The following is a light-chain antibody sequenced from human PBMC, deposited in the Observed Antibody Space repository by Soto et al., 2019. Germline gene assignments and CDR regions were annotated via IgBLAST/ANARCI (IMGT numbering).Light chain of an antibody. CDR3: QQYHSYWT. V-gene: IGKV1-5*03. Sequence: DIQITQSPSTLSGTVGDRVTITCRASQTISSWLAWYQQKPGKAPKLLIYKASSLESGVPQRFSGSGSGTEFTLTISSLQTDDFSTYYCQQYHSYWTFGQGAKVDNK. J-gene: IGKJ1*01. CDR2: KAS. CDR1: QTISSW.